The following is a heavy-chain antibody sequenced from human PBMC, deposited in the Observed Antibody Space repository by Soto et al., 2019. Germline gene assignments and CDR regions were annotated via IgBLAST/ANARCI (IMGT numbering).Heavy chain of an antibody. D-gene: IGHD4-17*01. V-gene: IGHV1-58*01. CDR2: IVVGSGNT. CDR3: AGTGLNDDYGTPNYYYGMDV. J-gene: IGHJ6*02. Sequence: SVKVSCKASGFTFTSSAVQWVRQARGQRLEWIGWIVVGSGNTNYAQKFQERVTITRDMSTSTAYMELSSLRSEDTAVYYCAGTGLNDDYGTPNYYYGMDVWGQGTTVTVSS. CDR1: GFTFTSSA.